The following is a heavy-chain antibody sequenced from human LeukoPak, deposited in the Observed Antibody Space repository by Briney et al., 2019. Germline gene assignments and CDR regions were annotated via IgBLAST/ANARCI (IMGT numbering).Heavy chain of an antibody. CDR2: ISYDGSNK. Sequence: GGSLRLSCAASGFTFSSYAMHWVRQAPGKGLEWVAVISYDGSNKYYADSVKGRFTISRDNSKNTLYLQMNSLTAEDTAIYYCAKATGNLGNWGQGTLVTVSS. J-gene: IGHJ4*02. V-gene: IGHV3-30*04. D-gene: IGHD1-1*01. CDR3: AKATGNLGN. CDR1: GFTFSSYA.